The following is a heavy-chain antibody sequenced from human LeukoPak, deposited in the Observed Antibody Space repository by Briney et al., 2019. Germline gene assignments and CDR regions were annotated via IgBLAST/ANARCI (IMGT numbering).Heavy chain of an antibody. Sequence: SETLSLACAVYGGSFSGYYWSWIRQPPGKGLEWIGEINHSGSTNSNPSLKSRVTISVDTSKNQFSLKLSSVTAADTAVYYCARVTLSGWYGYYWGQGTLVTVSS. CDR1: GGSFSGYY. CDR2: INHSGST. V-gene: IGHV4-34*01. D-gene: IGHD6-19*01. CDR3: ARVTLSGWYGYY. J-gene: IGHJ4*02.